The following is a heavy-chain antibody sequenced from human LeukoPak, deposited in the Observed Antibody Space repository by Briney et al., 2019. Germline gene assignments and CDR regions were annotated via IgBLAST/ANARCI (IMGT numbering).Heavy chain of an antibody. Sequence: GGSLRLSCATSGFTLSDYYMSWVRRAPGKGLEWVANIKQDGTEEYYVDSVRGRFSISKDNAKNSLYLQMNSLRAEDTAVYYCARDPCHGALDYWGQGALVTVSS. V-gene: IGHV3-7*03. CDR2: IKQDGTEE. D-gene: IGHD2-2*01. CDR1: GFTLSDYY. CDR3: ARDPCHGALDY. J-gene: IGHJ4*02.